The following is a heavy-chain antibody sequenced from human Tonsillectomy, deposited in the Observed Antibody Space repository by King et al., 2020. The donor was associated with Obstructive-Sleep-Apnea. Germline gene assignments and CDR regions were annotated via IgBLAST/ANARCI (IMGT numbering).Heavy chain of an antibody. CDR2: INTNTTNP. J-gene: IGHJ6*02. D-gene: IGHD2-2*01. CDR3: AYCSSTSCSQYYYYGMDV. Sequence: QLVQSGSELKKPGASVKVSCKASVYIFTRYAMNWVRQAPGQGLEWMGWINTNTTNPTYAQGFTGRFVFSLDTSVSTAYLPMSSLKAEDTAMYYCAYCSSTSCSQYYYYGMDVWGQGATVTVSS. CDR1: VYIFTRYA. V-gene: IGHV7-4-1*02.